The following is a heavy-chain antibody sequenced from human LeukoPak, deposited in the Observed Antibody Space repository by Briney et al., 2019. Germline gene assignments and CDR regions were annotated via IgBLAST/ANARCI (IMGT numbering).Heavy chain of an antibody. Sequence: ASVKVSCKAFGYTFTRYGVSWVRQAPGQGLEWIGWISGSNGNTNYAQKFQGRVTLTRDMSTSTDYLELSSLRSEDTAVYYCARDNSVRDEAWWFNPWGQGTLVTVSS. D-gene: IGHD5-24*01. CDR1: GYTFTRYG. CDR2: ISGSNGNT. V-gene: IGHV1-18*01. CDR3: ARDNSVRDEAWWFNP. J-gene: IGHJ5*02.